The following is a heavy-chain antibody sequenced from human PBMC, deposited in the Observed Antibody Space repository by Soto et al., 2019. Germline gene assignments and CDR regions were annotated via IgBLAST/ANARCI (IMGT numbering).Heavy chain of an antibody. D-gene: IGHD2-21*02. V-gene: IGHV1-69*13. CDR3: ATKDRGVTAHNWFDP. CDR1: GGTFSSYA. Sequence: ASVKVSCKASGGTFSSYAISWVRQAPGQGLEWMGGIIPIFGTTNYAQKFQGRVTITADESTSTAYMELSSLRSEDTAVYYCATKDRGVTAHNWFDPWGQGTLVTVSS. J-gene: IGHJ5*02. CDR2: IIPIFGTT.